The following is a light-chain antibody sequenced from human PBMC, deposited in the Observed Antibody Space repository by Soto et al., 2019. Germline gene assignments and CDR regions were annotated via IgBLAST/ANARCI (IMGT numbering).Light chain of an antibody. CDR3: QQYGSSIT. V-gene: IGKV3-20*01. CDR1: QSVSTTF. CDR2: GAS. J-gene: IGKJ5*01. Sequence: ESVLTQSPGTLSLSPGEISTLCCGASQSVSTTFLVWYQQRPGQAPRLLIYGASTRATGIPDRFSGSGSGTDFTLTISRLEPEDFAVYYCQQYGSSITFGQGTRLEIK.